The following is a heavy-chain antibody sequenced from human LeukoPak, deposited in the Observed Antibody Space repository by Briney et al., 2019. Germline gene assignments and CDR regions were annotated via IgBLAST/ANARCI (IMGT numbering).Heavy chain of an antibody. CDR1: GFTFSSYG. J-gene: IGHJ4*02. Sequence: PGGSLRLSCAASGFTFSSYGMHWVRQAPGKGLEWVAVISYDGSNKYHADSVKGRFTISRDNSKNTLYLQMNSLRAEDTAAYYCAKTGPDYDSSGYYFDYWGQGTLVTVSS. D-gene: IGHD3-22*01. V-gene: IGHV3-30*18. CDR3: AKTGPDYDSSGYYFDY. CDR2: ISYDGSNK.